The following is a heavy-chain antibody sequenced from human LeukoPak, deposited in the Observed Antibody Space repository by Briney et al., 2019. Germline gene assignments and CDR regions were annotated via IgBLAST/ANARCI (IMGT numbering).Heavy chain of an antibody. J-gene: IGHJ4*02. D-gene: IGHD2-2*01. Sequence: ASVKVSCKASGYTFTGYYMHWVRQAPGQGLEWMGWINPNSGGTNYAQKFQGRVTMTRDTSISTAYMELSRLRSDDTAVYYCARAYCSSTSCYCGYWGQGTLVTVSS. V-gene: IGHV1-2*02. CDR1: GYTFTGYY. CDR2: INPNSGGT. CDR3: ARAYCSSTSCYCGY.